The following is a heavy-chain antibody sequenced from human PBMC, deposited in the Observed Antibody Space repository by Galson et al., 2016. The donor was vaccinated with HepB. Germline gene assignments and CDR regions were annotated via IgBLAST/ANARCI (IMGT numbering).Heavy chain of an antibody. V-gene: IGHV3-9*01. D-gene: IGHD3-10*01. CDR3: AKDRSYASGSFNGGDFHY. CDR2: ITWDSSSI. Sequence: SLRLSCAGSGFNFDDFAIHWVRQSPEKGLEWVSGITWDSSSIGSGDSVKGRFIISRDNAKNSVYLQMNSLRVEDTAFYYCAKDRSYASGSFNGGDFHYWGQGTLVTVSS. CDR1: GFNFDDFA. J-gene: IGHJ4*02.